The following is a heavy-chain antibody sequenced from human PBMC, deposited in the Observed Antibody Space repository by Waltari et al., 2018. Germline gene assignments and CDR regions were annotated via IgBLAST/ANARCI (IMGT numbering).Heavy chain of an antibody. V-gene: IGHV1-69*10. CDR2: IITILCIA. CDR3: SRGYRFRESPYYFYY. D-gene: IGHD3-10*01. J-gene: IGHJ4*02. Sequence: QVHMVQSGVEVKKRVSSVTAYSRVAGGILSTYAISWVGRAPGQGLEWMGGIITILCIANDAQKFQGRFTITADNSTITAYIELSSLRSEDTAVYYCSRGYRFRESPYYFYYLCQGTLVTVSS. CDR1: GGILSTYA.